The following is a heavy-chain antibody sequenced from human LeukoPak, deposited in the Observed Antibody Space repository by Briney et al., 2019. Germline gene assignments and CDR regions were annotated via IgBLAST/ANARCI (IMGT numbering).Heavy chain of an antibody. D-gene: IGHD2-2*01. J-gene: IGHJ3*02. CDR1: GFTFSSYT. V-gene: IGHV3-30*14. CDR3: ARYSFQFTNSPLYHDAFDI. Sequence: GGSLRLSCAASGFTFSSYTMHWVRQAPGKGLEWVAAITDDGSDAYYSDSAKGRFTLSRDTSKNTLFLQMNSLRAEDTAVYFCARYSFQFTNSPLYHDAFDIWGQGMMVTVSS. CDR2: ITDDGSDA.